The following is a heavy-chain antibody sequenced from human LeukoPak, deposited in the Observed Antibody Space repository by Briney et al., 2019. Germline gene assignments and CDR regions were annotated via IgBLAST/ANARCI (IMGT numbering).Heavy chain of an antibody. CDR2: IWYDGSNQ. CDR1: GFTFSDYG. D-gene: IGHD3-22*01. CDR3: ARDWGRGNSGYKDY. Sequence: GGSLRLSCAASGFTFSDYGMHWVRQAPGKGLEWVSVIWYDGSNQYYSDSVKGRFTISRDNSKNTLYLQMKSLRAEDTAMYYCARDWGRGNSGYKDYWGQGTPVAVSS. V-gene: IGHV3-33*01. J-gene: IGHJ4*02.